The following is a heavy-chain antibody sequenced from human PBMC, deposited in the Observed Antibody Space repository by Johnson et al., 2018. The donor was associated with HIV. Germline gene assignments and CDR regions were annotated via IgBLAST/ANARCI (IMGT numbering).Heavy chain of an antibody. CDR3: ATEAGIELWLIDAFDL. CDR1: GLTFNNAW. CDR2: IKSETDGGTT. Sequence: VQLVESGGGLVKPGGSLRLSCAASGLTFNNAWMSWVRQAPGKGLEWVGRIKSETDGGTTDYAAPVKDRFILSRDDSKDTLYVQMNSLKTEDTAVYYCATEAGIELWLIDAFDLWGQGTMVTVSS. V-gene: IGHV3-15*01. D-gene: IGHD5-18*01. J-gene: IGHJ3*01.